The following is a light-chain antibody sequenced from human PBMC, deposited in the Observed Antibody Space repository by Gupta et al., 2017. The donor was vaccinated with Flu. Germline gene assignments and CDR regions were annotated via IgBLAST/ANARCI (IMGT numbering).Light chain of an antibody. Sequence: DIQMSQSPSSLSASVGDRVTITCRASQSISTNLNWYQQKPGKAPKVLIYDAYKLQSGVPSRFSGSGTGTDFTLTISSRQPEDFANYYCQQRVITSFSFGRGTKVDIK. CDR1: QSISTN. CDR2: DAY. V-gene: IGKV1-39*01. J-gene: IGKJ4*01. CDR3: QQRVITSFS.